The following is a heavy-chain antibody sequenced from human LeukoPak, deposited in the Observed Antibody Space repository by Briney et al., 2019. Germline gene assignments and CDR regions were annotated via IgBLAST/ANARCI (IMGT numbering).Heavy chain of an antibody. CDR1: GFTFSSYG. J-gene: IGHJ3*02. CDR2: IWYDGSNK. CDR3: ARDVPAYYYDSSGYTDAFDI. V-gene: IGHV3-33*01. Sequence: PGRSLRLSCAASGFTFSSYGMHWVCQAPGKGLEWVAVIWYDGSNKYYADSVKGRFTISRDNSKNTLYLQMNSLRAEDTAVYYCARDVPAYYYDSSGYTDAFDIWGQGTMVTVSS. D-gene: IGHD3-22*01.